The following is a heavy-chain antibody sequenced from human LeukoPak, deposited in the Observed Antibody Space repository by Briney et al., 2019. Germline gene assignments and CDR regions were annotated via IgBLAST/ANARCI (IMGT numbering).Heavy chain of an antibody. CDR1: GFSASSNH. V-gene: IGHV3-66*01. D-gene: IGHD2-8*01. J-gene: IGHJ3*02. Sequence: GGSLRLSCAASGFSASSNHMSWVREAPGKGPEWGSVMYSGGNRNYADSVKGRFTFPRDTPKNTSFLQRDSLIGEDTAVYYCVRDIGVFYIWGQGTKVTVSS. CDR3: VRDIGVFYI. CDR2: MYSGGNR.